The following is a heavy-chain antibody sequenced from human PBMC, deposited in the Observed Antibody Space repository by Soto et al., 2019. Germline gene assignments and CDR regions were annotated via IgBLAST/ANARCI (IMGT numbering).Heavy chain of an antibody. J-gene: IGHJ5*02. CDR1: GGSFSAFY. CDR2: VNPTGTT. Sequence: SETLSLTCAVYGGSFSAFYWSWIRQPPGKELEWIGEVNPTGTTKYNPSLKSRVTMSLDTSKKQFSLNLNSMTAADTAMYFCVRIRYQLPSSVLWLDPWGQGTPVTVSS. CDR3: VRIRYQLPSSVLWLDP. D-gene: IGHD3-16*01. V-gene: IGHV4-34*01.